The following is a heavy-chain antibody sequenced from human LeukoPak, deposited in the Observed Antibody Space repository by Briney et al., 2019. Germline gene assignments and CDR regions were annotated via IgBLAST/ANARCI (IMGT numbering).Heavy chain of an antibody. Sequence: GGSLRLSCAASGFTFDDYAMHWVRQAPGKGLEWVSGISWNSGSIGYADSVKGRFTISRDNAKNSLYLQMNSLRAEDMALYYCAKAGYCSSTSCPGGYWYFDLWGRGTLVTVSS. D-gene: IGHD2-2*01. J-gene: IGHJ2*01. CDR1: GFTFDDYA. CDR3: AKAGYCSSTSCPGGYWYFDL. CDR2: ISWNSGSI. V-gene: IGHV3-9*03.